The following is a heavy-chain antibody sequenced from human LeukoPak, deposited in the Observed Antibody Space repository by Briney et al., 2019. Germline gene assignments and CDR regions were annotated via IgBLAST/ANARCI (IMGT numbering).Heavy chain of an antibody. CDR2: IYHSGST. D-gene: IGHD6-13*01. Sequence: PSGTLSLTCAVSGGSISSSNWWSWVRQPPGKGLEWIGEIYHSGSTNYNPSLKSRVTISVDKSKNQFSLKLSSVTAADTAVYYCARVGRQQLYGMDVWGQGTTVTVSS. CDR1: GGSISSSNW. V-gene: IGHV4-4*02. CDR3: ARVGRQQLYGMDV. J-gene: IGHJ6*02.